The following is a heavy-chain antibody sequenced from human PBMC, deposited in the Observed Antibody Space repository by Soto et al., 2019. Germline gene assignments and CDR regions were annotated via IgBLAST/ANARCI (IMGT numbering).Heavy chain of an antibody. CDR1: GGSFSGHS. CDR2: INHSGRV. CDR3: STRAYDTNGYYRFDP. Sequence: QVQLQQWGAGLLKPSETLSLTCAVYGGSFSGHSWTWIRQSPGKGLEWIGDINHSGRVNYSPSLTSRVTISQDTSKNQFALNLSAMTAADAAMYYCSTRAYDTNGYYRFDPWGQGTLVTVSS. D-gene: IGHD3-22*01. J-gene: IGHJ5*01. V-gene: IGHV4-34*01.